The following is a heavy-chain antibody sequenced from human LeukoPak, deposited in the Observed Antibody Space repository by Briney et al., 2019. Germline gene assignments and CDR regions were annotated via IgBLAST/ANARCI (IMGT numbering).Heavy chain of an antibody. CDR2: INHSGST. CDR3: ARQGIDSMTGYYNPHFDY. Sequence: SETLSLTCAVYGGSFSGYYWSWIRQPPGKGLEWIGEINHSGSTNYNPSLKSRVTISVDTSKNQFSLKLSSVTAADTAVYYCARQGIDSMTGYYNPHFDYWGQGTLVTVSS. CDR1: GGSFSGYY. V-gene: IGHV4-34*01. D-gene: IGHD3-9*01. J-gene: IGHJ4*02.